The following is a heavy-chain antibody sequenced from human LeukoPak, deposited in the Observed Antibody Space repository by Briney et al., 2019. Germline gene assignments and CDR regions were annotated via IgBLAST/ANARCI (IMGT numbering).Heavy chain of an antibody. CDR2: ISSSSSTI. CDR3: ARDRPDRFPSIAAADFFDY. D-gene: IGHD6-13*01. V-gene: IGHV3-48*01. J-gene: IGHJ4*02. Sequence: GGSLRLSCAASGFTFSSYSMNWVRQAPGKGLEWVSYISSSSSTIYYADSVKGRFTISRDNAKNSLYLQMNSLRAEDTAVYYCARDRPDRFPSIAAADFFDYWGQGTLVTVSS. CDR1: GFTFSSYS.